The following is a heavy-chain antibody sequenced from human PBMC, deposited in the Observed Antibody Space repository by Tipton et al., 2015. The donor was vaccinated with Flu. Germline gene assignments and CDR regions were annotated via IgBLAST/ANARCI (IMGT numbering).Heavy chain of an antibody. CDR1: GGSISNYY. J-gene: IGHJ4*02. D-gene: IGHD7-27*01. CDR2: IFYNGIT. V-gene: IGHV4-59*12. Sequence: GLVKPSETLSLSCTVSGGSISNYYWNWIRQPPGKGLEWIGYIFYNGITNYNPSLKGRVTISVDASKNQFSLKLSSVTAADTALYYCARDSNLGQSYYFDYWGQGTLVTVSS. CDR3: ARDSNLGQSYYFDY.